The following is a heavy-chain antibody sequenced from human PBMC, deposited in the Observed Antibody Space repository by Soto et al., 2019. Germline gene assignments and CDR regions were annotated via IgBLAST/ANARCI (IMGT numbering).Heavy chain of an antibody. Sequence: PETLPLTCAVYGGSFSGYYWSWIRQPPGKGLEWIGEINHSGSTNYNPSLKSRVTISVDTSRNQFSLRLSSVTAADTAVYYCARAPTLQRAFTYWGQGTLVTVSS. J-gene: IGHJ4*02. CDR3: ARAPTLQRAFTY. D-gene: IGHD1-1*01. CDR2: INHSGST. CDR1: GGSFSGYY. V-gene: IGHV4-34*01.